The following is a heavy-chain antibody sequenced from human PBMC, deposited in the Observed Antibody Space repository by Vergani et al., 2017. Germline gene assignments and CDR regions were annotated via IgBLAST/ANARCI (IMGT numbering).Heavy chain of an antibody. J-gene: IGHJ6*02. V-gene: IGHV3-23*01. Sequence: EVQLLESGGGLVQPGGSLRLSCAASGFTFSSYAMSWVRQAPGKGLEWVSAISGSGGSTYYADSVKGRFTISRDNSKNTLYLQMNSLRAEDTAVYYCAKDSPPYCSGGSCSPGTIRMDVWGQGTTVTVSS. D-gene: IGHD2-15*01. CDR2: ISGSGGST. CDR1: GFTFSSYA. CDR3: AKDSPPYCSGGSCSPGTIRMDV.